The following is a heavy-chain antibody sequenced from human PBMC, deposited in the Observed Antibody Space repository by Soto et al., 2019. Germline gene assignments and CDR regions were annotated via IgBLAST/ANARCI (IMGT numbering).Heavy chain of an antibody. V-gene: IGHV4-39*01. Sequence: PSDTLSLTCTVSGISINSSVYYWGWIRQPPGEGLEWIGSMFYGVSTYYNPSLKSRVTVSVDTSKNQFSLNLRSVTAADTAVYYCARLPSRHLVDYWGQGTLVTVSS. CDR3: ARLPSRHLVDY. CDR2: MFYGVST. D-gene: IGHD3-3*02. CDR1: GISINSSVYY. J-gene: IGHJ4*02.